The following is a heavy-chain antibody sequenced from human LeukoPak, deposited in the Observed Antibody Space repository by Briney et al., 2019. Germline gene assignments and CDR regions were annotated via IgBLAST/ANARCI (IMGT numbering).Heavy chain of an antibody. CDR1: GFTFSNHA. CDR2: ISPSGNTR. J-gene: IGHJ4*02. D-gene: IGHD6-13*01. V-gene: IGHV3-23*01. CDR3: AKAGYTSSWPLDY. Sequence: PGGSLRLSCAASGFTFSNHAMNWVRQAPGKGLEWVSAISPSGNTRYYADSLKGRFTISRDNSKNTLYLQINSLRAEDTAVYYCAKAGYTSSWPLDYWGQGTLVTVSS.